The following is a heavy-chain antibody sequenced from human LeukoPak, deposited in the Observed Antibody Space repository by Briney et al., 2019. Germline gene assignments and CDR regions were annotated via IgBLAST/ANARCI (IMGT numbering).Heavy chain of an antibody. CDR2: IIPLFGAP. J-gene: IGHJ5*02. CDR3: ARHDSYSSSFPYNWFDP. V-gene: IGHV1-69*06. Sequence: ASVKVSCKASGGSFSSYAISWVRQAPGQGLEWMGGIIPLFGAPNYAQKFQGRVTITADKSTTTAYMELSSLRPEDTAVYFCARHDSYSSSFPYNWFDPWGQGTLVTVSS. D-gene: IGHD6-13*01. CDR1: GGSFSSYA.